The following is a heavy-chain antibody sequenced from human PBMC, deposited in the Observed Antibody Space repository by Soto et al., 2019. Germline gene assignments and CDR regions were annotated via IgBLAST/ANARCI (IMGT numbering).Heavy chain of an antibody. V-gene: IGHV3-66*01. CDR1: GFTVNSNY. D-gene: IGHD2-21*01. CDR3: ARDFAIQAGWFDP. J-gene: IGHJ5*02. CDR2: IYSDGTI. Sequence: GGSLRLSCAVSGFTVNSNYMSWVRQAPGKGLEWVSVIYSDGTIVYADSVKARFTISRDISKNMLYLQMNSLRAEDTAVYYCARDFAIQAGWFDPWGQGTLVTAPQ.